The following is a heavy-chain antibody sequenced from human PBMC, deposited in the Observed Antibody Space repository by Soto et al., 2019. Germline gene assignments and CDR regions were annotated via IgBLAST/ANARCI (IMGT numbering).Heavy chain of an antibody. V-gene: IGHV1-46*01. CDR3: ARVTYGDYNSLDS. J-gene: IGHJ5*01. CDR1: ENTFTNFF. CDR2: VNPTFGVT. D-gene: IGHD4-17*01. Sequence: QGLLIQSGAEVRRPGATVKISCKASENTFTNFFFHWVRQAPGRSLEWLGMVNPTFGVTKYEQRFQGRLTMTGDTSTSTVFLEVRGQTSNDTALYFCARVTYGDYNSLDSWGHGTLVTVSS.